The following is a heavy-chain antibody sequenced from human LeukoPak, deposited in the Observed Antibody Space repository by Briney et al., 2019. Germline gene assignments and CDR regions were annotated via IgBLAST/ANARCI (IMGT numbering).Heavy chain of an antibody. J-gene: IGHJ2*01. CDR1: GGSISNHY. CDR3: ARPCTVTTNWYFDL. V-gene: IGHV4-59*08. D-gene: IGHD4-17*01. CDR2: TYYTGSA. Sequence: SETLSLTCSVSGGSISNHYWSWLRQPPGRGLEWIGYTYYTGSANYNPSLKSRVTISVDTSKNQFSLKLTSVTAADTAVYYCARPCTVTTNWYFDLWGRGTLVTVSS.